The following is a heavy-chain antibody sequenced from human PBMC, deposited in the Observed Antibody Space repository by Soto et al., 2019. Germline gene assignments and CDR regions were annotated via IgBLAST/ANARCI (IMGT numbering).Heavy chain of an antibody. CDR1: GGSVRAPDW. D-gene: IGHD1-1*01. Sequence: SETLSLTCTLSGGSVRAPDWWNWVRQSPDKGLELFAEVHISGHSNYNPSLRSRVSVSIDSSKNQFYLNLNSVTAADTAIYYCARVRQGCSANNCYFDPWGQGTQVTVS. J-gene: IGHJ5*01. V-gene: IGHV4-4*02. CDR3: ARVRQGCSANNCYFDP. CDR2: VHISGHS.